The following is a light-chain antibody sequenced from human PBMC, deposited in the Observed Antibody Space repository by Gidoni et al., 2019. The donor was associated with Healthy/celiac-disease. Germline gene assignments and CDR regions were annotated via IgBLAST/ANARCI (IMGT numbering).Light chain of an antibody. V-gene: IGLV1-40*01. CDR2: GNS. CDR1: SSNIGAGYD. J-gene: IGLJ2*01. CDR3: PSSASSLSGGV. Sequence: QSVLTQPPSVSGAPGQRVTISCTGSSSNIGAGYDVHWYQQLPGTAPKLLISGNSNRPSGVPDRFSGSQSGTSASLAITRLQAEDAADYYCPSSASSLSGGVFGGGTKLTVL.